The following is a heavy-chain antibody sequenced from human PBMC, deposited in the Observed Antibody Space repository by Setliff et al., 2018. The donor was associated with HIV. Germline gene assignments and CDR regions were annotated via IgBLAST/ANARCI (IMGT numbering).Heavy chain of an antibody. CDR2: FDPQDGET. CDR3: ATFYNSGSLTSFDY. D-gene: IGHD3-10*01. CDR1: GYTLSELS. V-gene: IGHV1-24*01. J-gene: IGHJ4*02. Sequence: ASVKVSCKVYGYTLSELSIHWVRQAPGKGLEWMGYFDPQDGETVYAQKFQGRVTLTEDTSTGTAYMELSGLRSDDTAVYYCATFYNSGSLTSFDYWGQGTVVTVSS.